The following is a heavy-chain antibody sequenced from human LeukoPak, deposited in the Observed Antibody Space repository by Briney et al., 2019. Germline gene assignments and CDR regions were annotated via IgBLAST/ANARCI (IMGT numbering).Heavy chain of an antibody. CDR1: GFTFSSYW. D-gene: IGHD6-13*01. CDR2: IKQDGSEK. V-gene: IGHV3-7*01. CDR3: ARSGKYSSSWDFDY. Sequence: PGGSLRLSCAASGFTFSSYWMSWVRQAPGKGLEWVANIKQDGSEKYYVDSVKGRFTISRDNAKNSLYLQMNSLRAEDTAVYYCARSGKYSSSWDFDYWGQGTLVTVSS. J-gene: IGHJ4*02.